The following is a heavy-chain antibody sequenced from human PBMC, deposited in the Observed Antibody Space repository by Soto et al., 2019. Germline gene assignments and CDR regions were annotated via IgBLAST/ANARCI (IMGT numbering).Heavy chain of an antibody. V-gene: IGHV4-30-4*01. CDR2: IYYSGNT. Sequence: PSEPLSLTCAVSGGSIGSGDYYWSWIRQPPGKGLEWIGYIYYSGNTYYNPSLKSRLTISLDTSKNQFSLNLSSVTAADTAVYFCVRVPRQLEPSLFFDSWGQGPLVTVPS. CDR3: VRVPRQLEPSLFFDS. D-gene: IGHD1-1*01. CDR1: GGSIGSGDYY. J-gene: IGHJ5*01.